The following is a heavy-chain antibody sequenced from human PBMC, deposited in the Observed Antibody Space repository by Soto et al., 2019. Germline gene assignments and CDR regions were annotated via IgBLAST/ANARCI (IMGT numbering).Heavy chain of an antibody. CDR3: ARQRYCSGGSCYSGWFAP. CDR1: GGSISSSSYY. D-gene: IGHD2-15*01. CDR2: IYYSGST. V-gene: IGHV4-39*01. J-gene: IGHJ5*02. Sequence: QLQLQESGPGLVKPSETLSLTCTVSGGSISSSSYYWGWIRQPPGKGLEWIGSIYYSGSTYYNPSLKSRVTISVDTSKNQFSLKLSSVTAADTAVYYCARQRYCSGGSCYSGWFAPWGQGTLVTVSS.